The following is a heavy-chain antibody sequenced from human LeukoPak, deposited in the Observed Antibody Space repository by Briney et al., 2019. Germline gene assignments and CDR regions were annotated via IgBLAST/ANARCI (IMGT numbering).Heavy chain of an antibody. V-gene: IGHV4-38-2*02. CDR2: IYHSGST. D-gene: IGHD4-23*01. CDR1: GGSISSYY. J-gene: IGHJ4*02. Sequence: SETLSLTCTVSGGSISSYYWGWIRQPPGKGLEWIGSIYHSGSTYYHPSLKSRVTISVDTSKNQFSLKLSSVTAADTAMYYCASCDYGGNWDYWGQGTLVTVSS. CDR3: ASCDYGGNWDY.